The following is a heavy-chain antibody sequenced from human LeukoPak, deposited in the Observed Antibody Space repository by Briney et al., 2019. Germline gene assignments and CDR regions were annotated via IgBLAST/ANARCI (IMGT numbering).Heavy chain of an antibody. Sequence: PGGSLRLSCAGSGFTFGGYGMHWFRQTPGKGLEWVGVIAYDGSGAFYADSVKGRFTISRDNSNTTMSVQMDDLRAEDTAVYYCTRYNNDHFDYWGQGTLVTVSS. J-gene: IGHJ4*02. V-gene: IGHV3-33*01. D-gene: IGHD1-14*01. CDR1: GFTFGGYG. CDR2: IAYDGSGA. CDR3: TRYNNDHFDY.